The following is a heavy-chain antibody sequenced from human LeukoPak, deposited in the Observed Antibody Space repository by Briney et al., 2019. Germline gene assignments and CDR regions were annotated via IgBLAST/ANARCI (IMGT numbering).Heavy chain of an antibody. J-gene: IGHJ4*02. CDR1: GVSISSGDYY. Sequence: PSETLSLTCTVSGVSISSGDYYWSWIRQPPGKGLEWIGYIHYSGSTYYNPSLKSRVTISVDTSKNQFSLKLSSVTAADTAVYYCARGDITMVRESRYFDYWGQGTLVTVSS. D-gene: IGHD3-10*01. CDR3: ARGDITMVRESRYFDY. V-gene: IGHV4-30-4*08. CDR2: IHYSGST.